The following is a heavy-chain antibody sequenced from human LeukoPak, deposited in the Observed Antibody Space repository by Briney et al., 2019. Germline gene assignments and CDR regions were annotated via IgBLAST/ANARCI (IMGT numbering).Heavy chain of an antibody. V-gene: IGHV4-31*03. Sequence: SQTLSLTCTVSGGSTNRGGYYWTWIRQHPGKGLEWIGYIYYSGNSHYNPSLKSRVTISVDTSKNQFSLKLSSVAAADTAVYYCARATGVLWFGEYYGMDVWGQGTTVTVSS. CDR1: GGSTNRGGYY. J-gene: IGHJ6*02. D-gene: IGHD3-10*01. CDR2: IYYSGNS. CDR3: ARATGVLWFGEYYGMDV.